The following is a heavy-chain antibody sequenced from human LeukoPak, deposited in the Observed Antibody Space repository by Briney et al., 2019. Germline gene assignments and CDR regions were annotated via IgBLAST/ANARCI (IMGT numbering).Heavy chain of an antibody. CDR2: ISSSSSYI. J-gene: IGHJ4*02. CDR1: GFTFSSYS. CDR3: ARDPGYYYDSSGYSPDFDY. V-gene: IGHV3-21*01. Sequence: GGSLRLSCAASGFTFSSYSMNWVRQAPGKGLEWVSSISSSSSYIYYADSVKSRFTISRDNAKNSLYLQMNSLRAEDTAVYYCARDPGYYYDSSGYSPDFDYWGQGTLVTVSS. D-gene: IGHD3-22*01.